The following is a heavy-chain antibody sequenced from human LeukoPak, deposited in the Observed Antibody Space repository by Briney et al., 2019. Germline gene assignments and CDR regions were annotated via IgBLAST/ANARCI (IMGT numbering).Heavy chain of an antibody. CDR2: ISYDGSNK. V-gene: IGHV3-30-3*01. Sequence: GGSLRLSCAASGFTFSSYAMHRVRQAPGKGLEWVAVISYDGSNKYYADSVKGRFTISRDNSKNTLYLQMNSLRAEDTAVYYCARDGAFGVVIIHYYFDYWGQGTLVTVSS. J-gene: IGHJ4*02. CDR1: GFTFSSYA. D-gene: IGHD3-3*01. CDR3: ARDGAFGVVIIHYYFDY.